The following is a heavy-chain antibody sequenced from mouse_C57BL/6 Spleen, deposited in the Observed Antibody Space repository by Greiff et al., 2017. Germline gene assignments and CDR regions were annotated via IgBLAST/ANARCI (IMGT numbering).Heavy chain of an antibody. CDR1: GYAFSSSW. V-gene: IGHV1-82*01. D-gene: IGHD2-4*01. Sequence: VQLQQSGPELVKPGASVKISCKASGYAFSSSWMNWVKQRPGKGLEWIGRIYPGDGDTNYNGKFKGKATLTADKSSSTAYMQLSSLTSEESAVYFCAREDYDYAMDYWGQGTSVTVSA. CDR2: IYPGDGDT. J-gene: IGHJ4*01. CDR3: AREDYDYAMDY.